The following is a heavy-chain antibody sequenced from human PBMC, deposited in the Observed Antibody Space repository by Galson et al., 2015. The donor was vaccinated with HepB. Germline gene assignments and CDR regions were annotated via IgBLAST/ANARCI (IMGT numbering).Heavy chain of an antibody. D-gene: IGHD1-14*01. CDR2: IDTSSRDI. CDR1: GFSFSSYI. CDR3: ARAFGTVGSSYYGMDV. V-gene: IGHV3-21*01. J-gene: IGHJ6*02. Sequence: SLRLSCAASGFSFSSYIMNWVRQAPGKGLEWVSSIDTSSRDINHADSVKGRFTISRDNAMNSLYLQMNSLRAEDTAVYFCARAFGTVGSSYYGMDVWGQGTTVAVSS.